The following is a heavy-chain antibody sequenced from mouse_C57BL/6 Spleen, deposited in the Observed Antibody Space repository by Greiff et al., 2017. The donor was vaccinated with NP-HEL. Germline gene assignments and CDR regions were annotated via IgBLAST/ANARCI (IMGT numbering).Heavy chain of an antibody. CDR3: ARQGDYGSSLDY. Sequence: EAQRVESGGDLVKPGGSLKLSCAASGFTFSSYGMSWVRQTPDKRLEWVATISSGGSYTYYPDSVKGRFTISRDNAKNTLYLQMSSLKSEDTAMYYCARQGDYGSSLDYWGQGTTLTVSS. D-gene: IGHD1-1*01. J-gene: IGHJ2*01. CDR2: ISSGGSYT. CDR1: GFTFSSYG. V-gene: IGHV5-6*01.